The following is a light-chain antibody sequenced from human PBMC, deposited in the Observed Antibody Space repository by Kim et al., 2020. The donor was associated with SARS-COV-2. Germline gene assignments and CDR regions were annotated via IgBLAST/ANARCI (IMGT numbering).Light chain of an antibody. J-gene: IGLJ2*01. Sequence: SSELTQDPAVSVALGQTVRITCQGDSLRSYYATWYQQKPGQAPILVIYGKNNRPSGIPDRFSGSSSGNTASLTITGTQADDEADYYCNSRDSNDIVVF. CDR1: SLRSYY. CDR3: NSRDSNDIVV. V-gene: IGLV3-19*01. CDR2: GKN.